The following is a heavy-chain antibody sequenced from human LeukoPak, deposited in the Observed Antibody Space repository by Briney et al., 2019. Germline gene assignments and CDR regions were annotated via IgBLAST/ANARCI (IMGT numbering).Heavy chain of an antibody. CDR3: ARGGEQWLVPNDY. CDR2: ISGSGGST. CDR1: GFTFSSYA. D-gene: IGHD6-19*01. V-gene: IGHV3-23*01. J-gene: IGHJ4*02. Sequence: GGSLRLSCAASGFTFSSYAMSWVRQAPGKGLEWVSAISGSGGSTYYADSVKGRFTISRDNSKNTLYLQMNSLRAEDTAVYYCARGGEQWLVPNDYWGQGTLVTVSS.